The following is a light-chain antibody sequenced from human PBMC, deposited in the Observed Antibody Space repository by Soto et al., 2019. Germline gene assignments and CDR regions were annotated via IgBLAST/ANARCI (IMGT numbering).Light chain of an antibody. J-gene: IGKJ5*01. Sequence: EIRVTQSPGTLSLSQGERATLSCRASQSVANNFLAWQQQKPGQTPRLLIYGASNSATGMPDRFSGSGSGTDFTLTIIRLEPEDVVVYYCQQHGRSPITFGQGTRLDIK. V-gene: IGKV3-20*01. CDR1: QSVANNF. CDR3: QQHGRSPIT. CDR2: GAS.